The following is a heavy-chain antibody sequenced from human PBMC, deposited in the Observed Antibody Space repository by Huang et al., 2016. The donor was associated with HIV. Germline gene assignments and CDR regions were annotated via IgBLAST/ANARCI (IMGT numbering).Heavy chain of an antibody. V-gene: IGHV2-5*02. Sequence: QITLKESGPALLRPTQTLTLTCTFSGFSLTTIGAGVGWIRQPPGKPLEWLVLIYWDDDKRFSPPLKTRISVTKDTSKNQVVFTMNNVGPTDTGTYYCAHIGRLGDYYMDVWGNGTAVTVSS. CDR3: AHIGRLGDYYMDV. CDR2: IYWDDDK. D-gene: IGHD3-16*01. CDR1: GFSLTTIGAG. J-gene: IGHJ6*03.